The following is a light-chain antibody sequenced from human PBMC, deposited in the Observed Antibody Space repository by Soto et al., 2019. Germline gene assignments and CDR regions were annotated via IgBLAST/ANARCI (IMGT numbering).Light chain of an antibody. CDR2: KAS. V-gene: IGKV1-5*03. Sequence: DIQMTQSPATLSASVGDRVTVTCRASQSISTSLAWYQQKPGKAPKLLIYKASNLESGVPSRFSGSGSGTEFTLTISSLKPDDFATYYCQQYKTYSRTFGQGTKVDIK. J-gene: IGKJ1*01. CDR3: QQYKTYSRT. CDR1: QSISTS.